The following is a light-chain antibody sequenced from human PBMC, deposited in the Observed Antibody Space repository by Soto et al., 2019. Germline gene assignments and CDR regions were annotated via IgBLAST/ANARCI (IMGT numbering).Light chain of an antibody. J-gene: IGLJ2*01. CDR2: RNN. CDR1: SSNIGSNY. Sequence: QSVLTQPPSASGTPGQRVTISCSGSSSNIGSNYVYWYQQLPGTAPKLLIYRNNQRPSGVPDRFSGSKSGTSASLAISGLRSEDEADCYCAAWDDSLSALVFGGGTKLTVL. CDR3: AAWDDSLSALV. V-gene: IGLV1-47*01.